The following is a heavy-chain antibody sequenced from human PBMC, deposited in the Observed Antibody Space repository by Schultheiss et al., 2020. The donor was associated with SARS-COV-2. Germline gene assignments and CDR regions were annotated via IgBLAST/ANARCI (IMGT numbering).Heavy chain of an antibody. D-gene: IGHD5-12*01. Sequence: SETLSLTCTVSGGSISSYYWSWIRQPAGKGLEWIGRIYTSGSTYYNPSLKSRVTISVDTSKNQFSLKLSSVTAADTAVYYCARQDKWLRSNGMDVWGQGTTVTVSS. V-gene: IGHV4-4*07. J-gene: IGHJ6*02. CDR1: GGSISSYY. CDR2: IYTSGST. CDR3: ARQDKWLRSNGMDV.